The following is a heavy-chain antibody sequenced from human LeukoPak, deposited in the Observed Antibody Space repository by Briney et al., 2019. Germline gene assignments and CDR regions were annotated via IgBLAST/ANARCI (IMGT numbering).Heavy chain of an antibody. CDR2: IWHDGSNK. J-gene: IGHJ4*02. CDR1: GFTFSSYG. CDR3: AKGSRETDFDY. D-gene: IGHD1-26*01. Sequence: SGGSLRLSCAASGFTFSSYGMHWVRQAPGKGLEWVAVIWHDGSNKYYVDSLKGRFTISRDNSKNTLYLQMNSLRVEGTAVYYCAKGSRETDFDYWGQGTLVTVSS. V-gene: IGHV3-33*06.